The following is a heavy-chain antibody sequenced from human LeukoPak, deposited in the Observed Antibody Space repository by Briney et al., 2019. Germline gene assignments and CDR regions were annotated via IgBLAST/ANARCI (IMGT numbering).Heavy chain of an antibody. J-gene: IGHJ4*02. Sequence: PSETLSLTCTVSGGSISSGGYYWSWIRQHPGKGLEWIGYIYYSGSTYYNPSLKSRVTISVDTSKNQFSLKLSSVTAADTAVYYCARVVGGCGDCRPGFDYWGRGTLVTVSS. CDR2: IYYSGST. CDR3: ARVVGGCGDCRPGFDY. D-gene: IGHD2-21*02. V-gene: IGHV4-31*03. CDR1: GGSISSGGYY.